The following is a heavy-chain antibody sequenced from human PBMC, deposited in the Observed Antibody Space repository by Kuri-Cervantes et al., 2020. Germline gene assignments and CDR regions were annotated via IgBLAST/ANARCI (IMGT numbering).Heavy chain of an antibody. V-gene: IGHV4-59*01. CDR1: GGSISSYC. CDR2: IYYSGST. Sequence: SETLSLTCTVSGGSISSYCWSWIRQPPGKGLEWIGYIYYSGSTNYNPSLKSRVTISVDTSKNQFSLKLSSVTAADTAVYYCARTEGREGNDFWSGYYYYYYYGMDVWGQGTTVTVSS. J-gene: IGHJ6*02. CDR3: ARTEGREGNDFWSGYYYYYYYGMDV. D-gene: IGHD3-3*01.